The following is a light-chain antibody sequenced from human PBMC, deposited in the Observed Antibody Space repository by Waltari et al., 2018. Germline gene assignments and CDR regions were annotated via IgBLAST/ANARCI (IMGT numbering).Light chain of an antibody. Sequence: HSALTHPAPVSGSPGQSITIPCTGPSSDVGGYHYVSWYQQHPGKAPKLRIYDVSNRPSGVSNRFSGSKSGNTASLTISGLQAEDEADYYCSSYISSDTLELFGGGTSLTVL. CDR3: SSYISSDTLEL. V-gene: IGLV2-14*03. CDR2: DVS. CDR1: SSDVGGYHY. J-gene: IGLJ2*01.